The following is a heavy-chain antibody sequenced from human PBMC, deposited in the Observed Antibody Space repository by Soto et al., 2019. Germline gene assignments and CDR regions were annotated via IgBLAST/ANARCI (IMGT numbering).Heavy chain of an antibody. Sequence: QMQLAQSGAEVKKPGASVRVSCKASGFRFTYYGITWVRQAPGQGLEWMGWISAHNGNTNYAQKLEGRVTMTTDTSTSTAYMELRSLRSDDTAVYYCARSYCSTSTCYSYWLDPWGQGTLVTVSS. CDR2: ISAHNGNT. CDR1: GFRFTYYG. CDR3: ARSYCSTSTCYSYWLDP. J-gene: IGHJ5*02. V-gene: IGHV1-18*04. D-gene: IGHD2-2*02.